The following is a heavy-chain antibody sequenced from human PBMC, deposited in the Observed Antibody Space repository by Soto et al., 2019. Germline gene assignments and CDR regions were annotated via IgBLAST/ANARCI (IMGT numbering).Heavy chain of an antibody. Sequence: GGSLRLSCVGSGFTFSTYSINWVRQAPGKGLEWVSSISSRSDIYYADSVKSRITINPDTSKNQFSLQLNSVTPEDTAVYYCARVAYWGPGTQVTVSS. CDR3: ARVAY. CDR2: ISSRSDI. J-gene: IGHJ4*02. CDR1: GFTFSTYS. V-gene: IGHV3-21*01.